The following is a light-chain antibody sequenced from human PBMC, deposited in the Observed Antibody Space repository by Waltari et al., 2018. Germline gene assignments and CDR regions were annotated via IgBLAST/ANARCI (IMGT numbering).Light chain of an antibody. V-gene: IGKV3-11*01. CDR3: QQRRKWPLT. CDR1: QSVGTY. CDR2: DAS. Sequence: EIVFTQSPDILSFSPGERATLSCRASQSVGTYLAWYQQRPGQSPRLLIYDASYRATGIPARLSGSGSETDFTLTISSLQPEDFAVYYCQQRRKWPLTFGGGTRVQI. J-gene: IGKJ4*01.